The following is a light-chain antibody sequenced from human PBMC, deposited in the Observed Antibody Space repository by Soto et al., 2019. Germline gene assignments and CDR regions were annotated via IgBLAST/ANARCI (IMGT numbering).Light chain of an antibody. CDR2: NAA. CDR1: QRVSSSY. Sequence: EIGWTQAPGTLSLSPGERATLSCMASQRVSSSYLAWYQQNPGQAPRLLMYNAATRDTGIPDRFSGSGSGTDFTLPISRLEPEDFAVYYCLQYASSLLTFGGGTKVEIK. J-gene: IGKJ4*01. CDR3: LQYASSLLT. V-gene: IGKV3-20*01.